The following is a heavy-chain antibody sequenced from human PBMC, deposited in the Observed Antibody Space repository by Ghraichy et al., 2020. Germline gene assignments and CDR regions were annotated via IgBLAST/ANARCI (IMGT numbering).Heavy chain of an antibody. CDR1: GGSISSSSYY. V-gene: IGHV4-39*01. CDR2: IYYSGST. Sequence: SETLSLTCTVSGGSISSSSYYWGWIRQPPRKGLEWIGSIYYSGSTYYDPSLKSRVTISVDTSKNQFSLKLSSVTAADTAVYYCARLKAYSYVVDYWGQGTLVTVSS. J-gene: IGHJ4*02. CDR3: ARLKAYSYVVDY. D-gene: IGHD5-18*01.